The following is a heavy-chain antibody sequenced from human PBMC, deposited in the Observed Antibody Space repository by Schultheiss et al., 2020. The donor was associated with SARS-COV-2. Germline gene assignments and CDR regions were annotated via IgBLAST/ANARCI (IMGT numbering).Heavy chain of an antibody. D-gene: IGHD5-24*01. CDR2: IYYSGST. J-gene: IGHJ4*02. CDR3: ARGADGYRPFFDN. Sequence: SETLSLTCTVSGGSISSYYWSWIRQPPGKGLEWIGYIYYSGSTNYNPSLKSRVLISEDTSKNHFSLKLSSVTAADTAVYFCARGADGYRPFFDNWGQGILVTVAS. V-gene: IGHV4-59*08. CDR1: GGSISSYY.